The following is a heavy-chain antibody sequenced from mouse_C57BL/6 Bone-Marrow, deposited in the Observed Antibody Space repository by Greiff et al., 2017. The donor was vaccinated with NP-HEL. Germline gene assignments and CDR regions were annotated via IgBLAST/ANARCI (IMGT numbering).Heavy chain of an antibody. CDR2: ISSGGSYT. D-gene: IGHD1-1*01. CDR1: GFTFSSYG. V-gene: IGHV5-6*01. J-gene: IGHJ3*01. Sequence: EVQGVESGGDLVKPGGSLKLSCAASGFTFSSYGMSWVRQTPDKRLEWVATISSGGSYTYYPDSVKGRFTISRDNAKNTLYLQMSSLKSEDTAMYYCARQDYGSSYDAYWGQGTLVTVSA. CDR3: ARQDYGSSYDAY.